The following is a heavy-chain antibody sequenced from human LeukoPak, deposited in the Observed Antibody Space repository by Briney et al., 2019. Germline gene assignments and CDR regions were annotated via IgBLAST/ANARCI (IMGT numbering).Heavy chain of an antibody. D-gene: IGHD1-26*01. CDR3: ARGGNYYVYETFDY. CDR1: GYTFSAYY. J-gene: IGHJ4*02. CDR2: INPNNGGT. Sequence: ASVKASCKASGYTFSAYYMHWVRQAPGQGPEWMGWINPNNGGTNYAQKFQGWVTMTSDTSINTAYMELSRLRSDDTAVYYCARGGNYYVYETFDYWGQGTLVTVSS. V-gene: IGHV1-2*04.